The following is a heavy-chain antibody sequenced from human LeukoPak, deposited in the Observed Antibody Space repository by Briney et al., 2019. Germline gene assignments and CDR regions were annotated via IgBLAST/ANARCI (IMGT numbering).Heavy chain of an antibody. J-gene: IGHJ4*02. CDR2: IYYSGST. V-gene: IGHV4-39*02. CDR3: ARDPGGGLFDY. CDR1: GGSISSSSYY. Sequence: PSETLSLTCTVSGGSISSSSYYWGWIRQPPGKGLEWIGSIYYSGSTYYNPSLKSRVTISVDTSKNQFSLKLSSVTAADTAVYYCARDPGGGLFDYWGQGTLVTVSS. D-gene: IGHD1-26*01.